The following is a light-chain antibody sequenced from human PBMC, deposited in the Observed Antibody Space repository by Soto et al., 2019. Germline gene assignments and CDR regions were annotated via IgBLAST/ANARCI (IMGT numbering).Light chain of an antibody. V-gene: IGLV1-44*01. CDR3: AAWDASLNGYV. CDR2: SYD. Sequence: QSVLTQPPSASRTPGQRVTISCSTSSSNIGGNTVNWYRQVPGTAPKLLIYSYDQRPSGVPDRFSGSKSGTSASLAISGLQSEDEADYYCAAWDASLNGYVFGTGTKVTVL. J-gene: IGLJ1*01. CDR1: SSNIGGNT.